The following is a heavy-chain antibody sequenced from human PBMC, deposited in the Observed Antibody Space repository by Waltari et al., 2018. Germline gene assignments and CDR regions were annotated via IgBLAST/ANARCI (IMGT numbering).Heavy chain of an antibody. CDR1: GDSISSGSHY. D-gene: IGHD3-10*01. V-gene: IGHV4-61*02. CDR3: AGDSNLVRGVADV. CDR2: IYTTGSL. J-gene: IGHJ4*02. Sequence: QVHLQESGPGVVTPSETLSLTCTVSGDSISSGSHYWSWIRQSAGKGLQWIGRIYTTGSLNYSPSLKSRVTMSVDSSKNTFSLKLKSVTAADTAVYFCAGDSNLVRGVADVWGRGTQVTVSS.